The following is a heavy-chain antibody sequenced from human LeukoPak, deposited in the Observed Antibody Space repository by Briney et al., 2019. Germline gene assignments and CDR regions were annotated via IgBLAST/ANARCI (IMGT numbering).Heavy chain of an antibody. CDR1: GFTVSSNY. J-gene: IGHJ4*02. D-gene: IGHD3-10*01. V-gene: IGHV3-53*01. Sequence: GGSLRLPCAASGFTVSSNYMSWVRQAPWKGLEWVSVIYSGGSTYYADSVKGRFTISRDNSKNTLYLQMNSLRAEDTAVYYCARTSMVRGVINPFDYWGQGTLVTVSS. CDR3: ARTSMVRGVINPFDY. CDR2: IYSGGST.